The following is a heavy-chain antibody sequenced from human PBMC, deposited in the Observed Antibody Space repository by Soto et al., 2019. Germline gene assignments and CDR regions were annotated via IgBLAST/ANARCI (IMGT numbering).Heavy chain of an antibody. CDR2: IYYSGST. D-gene: IGHD6-13*01. CDR1: GGSISSGTYY. J-gene: IGHJ5*02. V-gene: IGHV4-39*01. CDR3: ASLPLAAAGTFWFDP. Sequence: SETLSLTCTVSGGSISSGTYYWGWIRQPPGKGLEWIGNIYYSGSTYYNPSLKSRVTISVDTSKNQFSLKLSSVTAADTAVYYCASLPLAAAGTFWFDPWGQGTLVTVSS.